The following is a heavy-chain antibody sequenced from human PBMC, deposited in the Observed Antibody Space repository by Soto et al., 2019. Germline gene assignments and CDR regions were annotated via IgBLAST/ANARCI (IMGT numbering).Heavy chain of an antibody. Sequence: QLQLQESGPGLVKPSETLSLTCTVSGGSISRSSYYWGWIRQPPGKGLEWIGSGYYSGSTYYNPSLKSRVTISVDTFKNQFSLKLSSVTAADTAVYYCARLWDYADSRGADYWGQGTLVTVSS. CDR2: GYYSGST. J-gene: IGHJ4*02. D-gene: IGHD4-17*01. CDR3: ARLWDYADSRGADY. CDR1: GGSISRSSYY. V-gene: IGHV4-39*01.